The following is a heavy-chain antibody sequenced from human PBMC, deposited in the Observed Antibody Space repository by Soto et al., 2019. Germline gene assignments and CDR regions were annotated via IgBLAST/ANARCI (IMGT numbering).Heavy chain of an antibody. J-gene: IGHJ5*02. CDR2: ISAYNGNT. CDR3: ARDRVCSSTSCYEAWFDP. V-gene: IGHV1-18*01. Sequence: QVQLVQSGAEVKKPGASVKVSCKASGYTFTSYGISWVRQAPGQGLEWMGWISAYNGNTNYAQKLQGRVTMTTDTSTSTAYMELRSLRSDDTAVYYCARDRVCSSTSCYEAWFDPWGQGTLVTVPS. CDR1: GYTFTSYG. D-gene: IGHD2-2*01.